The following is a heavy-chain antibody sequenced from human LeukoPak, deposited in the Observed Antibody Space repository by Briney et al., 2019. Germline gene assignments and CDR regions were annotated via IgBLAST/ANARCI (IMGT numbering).Heavy chain of an antibody. CDR3: ARVRERAFDI. CDR2: TYYRLKWYN. Sequence: SQTLSLTCAISGDSVSSNSVAWNWIRQSPSRGLEWLGRTYYRLKWYNDYAVSVKSRITINPDTSKNQFSLQLNSVTPEDTAVYYCARVRERAFDIWGQGTMVTVSS. V-gene: IGHV6-1*01. CDR1: GDSVSSNSVA. J-gene: IGHJ3*02. D-gene: IGHD1-1*01.